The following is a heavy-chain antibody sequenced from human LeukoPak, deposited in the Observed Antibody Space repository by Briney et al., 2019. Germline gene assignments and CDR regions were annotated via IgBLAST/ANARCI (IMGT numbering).Heavy chain of an antibody. J-gene: IGHJ5*02. V-gene: IGHV3-21*01. CDR1: GFTFSSYS. D-gene: IGHD3-22*01. CDR2: ISSSSSYI. Sequence: KTGGSLRLSCAASGFTFSSYSMNWVRQAPGKGLEWVSSISSSSSYIYYADSVKGRFTISRDNAKNSLYLQMNSLRAEDTAVCYCARSAYYDSSGLNWFDPWGRGTLVTVSS. CDR3: ARSAYYDSSGLNWFDP.